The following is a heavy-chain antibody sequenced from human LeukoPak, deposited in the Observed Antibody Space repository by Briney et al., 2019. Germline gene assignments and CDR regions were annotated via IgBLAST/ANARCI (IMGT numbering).Heavy chain of an antibody. Sequence: ASVKVSCKASGYTFTNYGISWVRQAPGQGLEWMGWISAYNGNTNYAQKLQGRVTMTTDTSTSTAYMELRSLRSDDTAVYYCARRLGLRWEPDFDYWGQGTLVTVSS. CDR3: ARRLGLRWEPDFDY. D-gene: IGHD1-26*01. CDR2: ISAYNGNT. CDR1: GYTFTNYG. V-gene: IGHV1-18*01. J-gene: IGHJ4*02.